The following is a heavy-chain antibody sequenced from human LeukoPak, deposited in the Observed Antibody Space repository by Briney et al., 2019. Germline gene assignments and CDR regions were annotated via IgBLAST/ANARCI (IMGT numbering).Heavy chain of an antibody. CDR2: INHSGST. J-gene: IGHJ5*02. Sequence: SETLSLTCAVYGGSFSGYYWSWIRQPPGKGLEWIGEINHSGSTNYNPSLKSRVTISVDTSKNQFSLKLSSVTAADTAVYYCARACSGWSTSWFDPWGQGTLVTVSS. D-gene: IGHD6-19*01. CDR1: GGSFSGYY. V-gene: IGHV4-34*01. CDR3: ARACSGWSTSWFDP.